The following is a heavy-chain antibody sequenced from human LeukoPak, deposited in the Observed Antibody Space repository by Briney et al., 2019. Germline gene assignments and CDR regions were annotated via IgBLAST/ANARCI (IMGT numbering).Heavy chain of an antibody. CDR3: ARFRYYGSGSYSYFDY. V-gene: IGHV3-11*06. CDR1: GFTFSDYY. Sequence: PGGSLRLSCAASGFTFSDYYMSWIRQAPGKGLEWVSYISSSSSYTNYADSVKGRFTISRDNDKNSLYLQMNSLRAEDRAVYYCARFRYYGSGSYSYFDYWGQRTLVTVSS. D-gene: IGHD3-10*01. CDR2: ISSSSSYT. J-gene: IGHJ4*02.